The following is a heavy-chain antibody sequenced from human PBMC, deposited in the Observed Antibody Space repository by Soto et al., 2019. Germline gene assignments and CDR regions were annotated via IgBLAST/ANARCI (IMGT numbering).Heavy chain of an antibody. J-gene: IGHJ4*02. CDR2: MSYDGSDK. Sequence: WSLRVSCAASGFNFSRHGMHWVRQAPGKGLEWVAVMSYDGSDKYYADSVKGRFTISRDNSKNTLYLQMNSLRPEDTAVYYCAKHQTLPNWTYSPLDYWGQGALVTVS. V-gene: IGHV3-30*18. CDR1: GFNFSRHG. CDR3: AKHQTLPNWTYSPLDY. D-gene: IGHD1-7*01.